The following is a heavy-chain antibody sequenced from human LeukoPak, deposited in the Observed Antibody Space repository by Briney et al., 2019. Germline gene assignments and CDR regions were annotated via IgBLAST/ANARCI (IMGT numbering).Heavy chain of an antibody. D-gene: IGHD2-15*01. CDR1: GFTFSSYA. CDR3: ARVGYCSGGSCYAHYYGMDV. CDR2: ISYDGSNK. Sequence: GGSLRLSCAASGFTFSSYAMHWVRQAPGKGLEWVAVISYDGSNKYYADSVKGRFTISRDNSKNTLYLQMNSLRAEDTAVYYCARVGYCSGGSCYAHYYGMDVWGQGTTVTVSS. J-gene: IGHJ6*02. V-gene: IGHV3-30-3*01.